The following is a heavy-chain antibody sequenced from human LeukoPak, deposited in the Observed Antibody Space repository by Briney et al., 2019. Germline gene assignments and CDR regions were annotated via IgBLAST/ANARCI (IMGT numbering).Heavy chain of an antibody. CDR3: GVAARVDLPAH. J-gene: IGHJ4*02. Sequence: GASVKVSCKASGGTFSSYAISWVRQAPGQGLEWMGGIIPMFGTTNYAQKFQGRATITADESTSTAYMELSSLRSEDTAVYYCGVAARVDLPAHWGQGTLVTVSS. D-gene: IGHD6-6*01. CDR1: GGTFSSYA. V-gene: IGHV1-69*13. CDR2: IIPMFGTT.